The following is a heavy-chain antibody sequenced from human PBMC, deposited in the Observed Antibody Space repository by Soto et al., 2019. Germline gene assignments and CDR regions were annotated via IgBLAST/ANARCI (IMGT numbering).Heavy chain of an antibody. CDR2: ISYDGSNK. J-gene: IGHJ4*02. CDR1: GFTFTDYG. Sequence: QVQLVESGGGVVQPGRSLRLSCADSGFTFTDYGMHWVRQAPGKGLEWVAVISYDGSNKNYADSVKGRFTISRDNSKNTLYLQINSLRAEDTAVYYCAKDTYYHDSSGYYVFDYWGQGTLGTVSS. D-gene: IGHD3-22*01. CDR3: AKDTYYHDSSGYYVFDY. V-gene: IGHV3-30*18.